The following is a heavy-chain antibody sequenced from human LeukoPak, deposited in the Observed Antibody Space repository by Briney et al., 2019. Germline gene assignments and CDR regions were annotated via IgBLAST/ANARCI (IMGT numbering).Heavy chain of an antibody. CDR1: GGSISNYY. CDR3: ARDRHGSGSAHSFDP. Sequence: KPSEALSLTCSVSGGSISNYYWSWIRQPPGKGLEWIGYIYSSGSTNYNPSLKSRVTISVDTSKNQFSLKLSSVTTADTAIYYCARDRHGSGSAHSFDPWGQGTLVTVSS. CDR2: IYSSGST. V-gene: IGHV4-59*01. D-gene: IGHD3-10*01. J-gene: IGHJ5*02.